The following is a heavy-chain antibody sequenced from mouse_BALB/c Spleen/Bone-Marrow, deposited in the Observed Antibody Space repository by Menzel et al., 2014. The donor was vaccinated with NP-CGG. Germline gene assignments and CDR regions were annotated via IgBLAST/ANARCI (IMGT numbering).Heavy chain of an antibody. CDR2: IDSENGNI. Sequence: VQLKESGAELVKPGASVKLSCTASGFNIKDTYIHWVKQRPEQGLEWIGRIDSENGNIKYDPKFQVKATITADTSSNTAYLQLSSLTSEDTAVYYCTRRGFDFWGQGTTLTVSS. CDR1: GFNIKDTY. V-gene: IGHV14-3*02. J-gene: IGHJ2*01. CDR3: TRRGFDF.